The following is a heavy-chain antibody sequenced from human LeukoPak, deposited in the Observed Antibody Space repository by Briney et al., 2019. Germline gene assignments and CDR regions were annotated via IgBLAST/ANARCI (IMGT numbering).Heavy chain of an antibody. CDR2: IIPIFGTA. J-gene: IGHJ3*02. V-gene: IGHV1-69*13. CDR1: GGTFSSYA. Sequence: SVKVSCKGSGGTFSSYAISWVRQAPGQGLEWMGGIIPIFGTANYAQKFQGRVTITADESTSTAYMELSSLRSEDTAVYYCARLPGRVTWGAFDIWGQGTMVTVSS. D-gene: IGHD3-10*01. CDR3: ARLPGRVTWGAFDI.